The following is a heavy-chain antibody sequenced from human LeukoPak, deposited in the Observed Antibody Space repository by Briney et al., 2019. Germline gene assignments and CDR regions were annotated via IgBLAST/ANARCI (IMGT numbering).Heavy chain of an antibody. CDR1: GGSFSGYY. D-gene: IGHD1-20*01. CDR3: ARGERYNWNLGRGRSFDY. Sequence: SETLSLTCAVYGGSFSGYYWSWIRQPPGKGLEWIGEINHSGSTNYNPSLKSRVTISVDTSKNQFSQKLSSVTAADTAVYYCARGERYNWNLGRGRSFDYWGQGTLVTVSS. CDR2: INHSGST. J-gene: IGHJ4*02. V-gene: IGHV4-34*01.